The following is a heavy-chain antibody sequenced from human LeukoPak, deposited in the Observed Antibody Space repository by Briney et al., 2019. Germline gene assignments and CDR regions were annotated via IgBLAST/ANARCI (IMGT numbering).Heavy chain of an antibody. D-gene: IGHD4-23*01. Sequence: GGSLRLSCAASGFTFEDYGMHWVRPVAGKGMEWVSGISWDSDTIAYADSVRGRFTISRDNAKRLLFLQMNSLRDEDTALYYCAKSFGTVVLRNYFNSWGQGTPVTVSS. CDR3: AKSFGTVVLRNYFNS. V-gene: IGHV3-9*01. CDR2: ISWDSDTI. J-gene: IGHJ4*02. CDR1: GFTFEDYG.